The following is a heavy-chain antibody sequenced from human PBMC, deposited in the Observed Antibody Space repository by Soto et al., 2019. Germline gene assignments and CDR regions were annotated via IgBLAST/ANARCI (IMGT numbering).Heavy chain of an antibody. CDR3: ARGGAMGVDY. J-gene: IGHJ4*02. D-gene: IGHD1-26*01. V-gene: IGHV3-74*01. Sequence: LRLSCTASGFTFNTHWMHWVRQAPGKGLVWVSRIYFDGITTNYADSVKGRLTVSRGNAKNTVYLHVNTLRDEDTAVYYCARGGAMGVDYWGQGTLITVSS. CDR2: IYFDGITT. CDR1: GFTFNTHW.